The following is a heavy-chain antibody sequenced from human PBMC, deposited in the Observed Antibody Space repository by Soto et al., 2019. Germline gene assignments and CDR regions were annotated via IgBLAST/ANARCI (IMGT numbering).Heavy chain of an antibody. CDR1: GGSFSGYY. J-gene: IGHJ6*02. D-gene: IGHD2-15*01. CDR2: INHSGST. V-gene: IGHV4-34*01. Sequence: QVQLQQWGAGLLKPSETLSLTCAVYGGSFSGYYWSWIRQPPGKGLEWIGEINHSGSTNYNPSLKSRVTISVDTSKNQFSLKLSSVNAADTAVYYCARVYCSGGSCFYYYYYGMDVWGQGTTVTVSS. CDR3: ARVYCSGGSCFYYYYYGMDV.